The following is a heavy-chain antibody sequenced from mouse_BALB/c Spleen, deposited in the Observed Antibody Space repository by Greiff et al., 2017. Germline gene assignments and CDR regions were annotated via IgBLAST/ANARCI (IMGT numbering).Heavy chain of an antibody. V-gene: IGHV5-6-5*01. CDR1: GFTFSSYA. J-gene: IGHJ4*01. Sequence: EVKLMESGGGLVKPGGSLKLSCAASGFTFSSYAMSWVRQTPEKRLEWVASISSGGSTYYPDSVKGRFTISRDNARNILYLQMSSLRSEDTAMYYCARRAYDYVGYYAMDYWGQGTSVTVSS. CDR3: ARRAYDYVGYYAMDY. CDR2: ISSGGST. D-gene: IGHD2-4*01.